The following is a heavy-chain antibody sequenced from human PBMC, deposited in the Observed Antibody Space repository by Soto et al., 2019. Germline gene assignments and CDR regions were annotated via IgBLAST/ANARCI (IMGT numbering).Heavy chain of an antibody. CDR2: IYYSGST. CDR3: AKIVATIGGWFDP. D-gene: IGHD5-12*01. J-gene: IGHJ5*02. V-gene: IGHV4-61*01. CDR1: GGSVSSGSYY. Sequence: SETLSLTCTVSGGSVSSGSYYWSWIRQPPGKGLEWIGYIYYSGSTNYNPSLKSRVTISVDTSKNQFSLKLSSVTAADTAVYYCAKIVATIGGWFDPWGQGTLVTVSS.